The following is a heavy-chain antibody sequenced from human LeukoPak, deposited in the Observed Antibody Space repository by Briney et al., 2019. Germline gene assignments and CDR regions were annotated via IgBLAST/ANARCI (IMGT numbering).Heavy chain of an antibody. CDR1: GFTFSSYA. Sequence: GGSLRLSCAASGFTFSSYAMSWVRQAPGKGLEWVSAISGSGGSTYYADSVKGRFTISRDNSKNTLYLQMNSLRAEDTAVYYCTRRTYYYDSSGSPTEYFQHWGQGTLVTVSS. D-gene: IGHD3-22*01. J-gene: IGHJ1*01. CDR3: TRRTYYYDSSGSPTEYFQH. CDR2: ISGSGGST. V-gene: IGHV3-23*01.